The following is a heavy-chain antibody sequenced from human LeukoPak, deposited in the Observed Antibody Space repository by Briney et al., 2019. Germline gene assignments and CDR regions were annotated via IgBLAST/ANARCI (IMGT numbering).Heavy chain of an antibody. CDR1: GGSISSYS. D-gene: IGHD4-17*01. Sequence: PSETLSLTCTVSGGSISSYSWSWLRQPAGKGLEWIGRFYTSGSTNYNPSLKSRVTMSVDTSKNQFSLKLRSVTAGDTAVYYCARFSDYGDLWGQGTLVTVSS. V-gene: IGHV4-4*07. J-gene: IGHJ5*02. CDR2: FYTSGST. CDR3: ARFSDYGDL.